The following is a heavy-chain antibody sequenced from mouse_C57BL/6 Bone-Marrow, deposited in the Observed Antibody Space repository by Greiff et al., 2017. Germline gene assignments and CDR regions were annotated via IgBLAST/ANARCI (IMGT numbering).Heavy chain of an antibody. V-gene: IGHV1-26*01. Sequence: VQLQQSGPELVKPGASVKISCKASGYTFTDYYMNWVKQSHGKSLEWIGDINPNNGGTSYNQKFKGKATLTVDQSSSTAYMELRSLTSEDSAVYYYARPTGGAMDYWGQGTSVTVSS. CDR1: GYTFTDYY. CDR3: ARPTGGAMDY. CDR2: INPNNGGT. D-gene: IGHD1-1*01. J-gene: IGHJ4*01.